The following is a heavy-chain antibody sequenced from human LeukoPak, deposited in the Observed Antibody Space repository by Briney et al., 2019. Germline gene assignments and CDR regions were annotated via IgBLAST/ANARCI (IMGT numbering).Heavy chain of an antibody. D-gene: IGHD3-22*01. CDR3: ASSSYYDSSGYPPGSAFDT. Sequence: GASVKVSCKASGGTFSSYAISWVRQAPGQGLEWMGGIIPIFGTANYAQKFQGRVTITADESTSTAYMELSSLRSEDTAVYYCASSSYYDSSGYPPGSAFDTWGQGTVVTVSS. CDR1: GGTFSSYA. V-gene: IGHV1-69*13. CDR2: IIPIFGTA. J-gene: IGHJ3*02.